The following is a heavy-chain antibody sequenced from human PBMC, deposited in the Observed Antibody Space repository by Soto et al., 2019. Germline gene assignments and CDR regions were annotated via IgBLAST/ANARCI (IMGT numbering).Heavy chain of an antibody. J-gene: IGHJ4*02. CDR1: GDKFVKYG. D-gene: IGHD1-20*01. Sequence: ASVKDSCKASGDKFVKYGMRWVLQAPGQSLEWLGWVSGYNAKTVYAQKFQGRVTMTTDTSTTTAYMELTSLTSNDTAVYYCVRGWYNEVWGYYFDYWGQGTLVTVSS. CDR3: VRGWYNEVWGYYFDY. CDR2: VSGYNAKT. V-gene: IGHV1-18*01.